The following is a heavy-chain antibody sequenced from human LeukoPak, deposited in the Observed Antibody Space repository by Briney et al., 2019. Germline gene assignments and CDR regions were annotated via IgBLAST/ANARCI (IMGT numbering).Heavy chain of an antibody. D-gene: IGHD6-13*01. CDR1: GFTLRSNR. CDR2: ISSSSSYI. J-gene: IGHJ4*02. V-gene: IGHV3-21*01. Sequence: GSLRLSCQASGFTLRSNRRNWFRKAPGKGLEWAHSISSSSSYIYYADSVKGRFTISRDNAKNSLYLQMNSLRAEDTAVYYCARVAGAAAGLRFDYWGQGTLVTVSS. CDR3: ARVAGAAAGLRFDY.